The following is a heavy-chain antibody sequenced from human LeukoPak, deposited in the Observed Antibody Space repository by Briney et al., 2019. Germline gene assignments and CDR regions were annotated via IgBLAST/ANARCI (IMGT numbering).Heavy chain of an antibody. CDR1: GGSISSSSYS. V-gene: IGHV4-39*01. Sequence: NPSETLSLTCTFSGGSISSSSYSWGWIRQPPGKGLEWIGSIYYSGTTYYNPSLKSRVTISVDTSKIQFSLKLSSVAATDTAVYFCARLRFDFWSGYTHPYFDYWGQGTLVTVSS. CDR2: IYYSGTT. CDR3: ARLRFDFWSGYTHPYFDY. J-gene: IGHJ4*02. D-gene: IGHD3-3*01.